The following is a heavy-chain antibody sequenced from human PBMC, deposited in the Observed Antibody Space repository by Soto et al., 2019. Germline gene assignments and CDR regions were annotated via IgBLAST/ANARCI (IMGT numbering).Heavy chain of an antibody. D-gene: IGHD3-10*01. CDR3: ARVPPWGNSAGDYYIQHYDS. CDR1: GFTFTSYA. CDR2: INGGSVNT. J-gene: IGHJ4*02. Sequence: ASVKVSCKSSGFTFTSYAIHWLRQAPGQRPQWMGWINGGSVNTKYSQDFQGRVTFTRDTFATTAYLELSSLRSEDTAVYYCARVPPWGNSAGDYYIQHYDSWGQGTPVTVSS. V-gene: IGHV1-3*01.